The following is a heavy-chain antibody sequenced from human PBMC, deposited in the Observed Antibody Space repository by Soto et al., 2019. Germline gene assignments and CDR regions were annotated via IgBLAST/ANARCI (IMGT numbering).Heavy chain of an antibody. CDR2: IYYSGST. CDR1: GGYISIYY. V-gene: IGHV4-59*01. J-gene: IGHJ4*02. CDR3: ARGIVSRKAMMYFDY. Sequence: PPETLCLTCTISGGYISIYYWIWMRQPPGKGLEWIGYIYYSGSTNYNPSLKSRVTISVDTSKNQFSLKLSSVTAADTAVYYCARGIVSRKAMMYFDYWGQGTMVTVSS. D-gene: IGHD3-16*02.